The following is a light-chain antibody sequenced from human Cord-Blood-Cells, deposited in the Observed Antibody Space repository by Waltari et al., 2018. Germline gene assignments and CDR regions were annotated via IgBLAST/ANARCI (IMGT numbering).Light chain of an antibody. J-gene: IGKJ4*01. CDR2: GAS. CDR1: QSVSSY. CDR3: QQRSNWPLT. V-gene: IGKV3-11*01. Sequence: EIVLTQSPAPLSLSPGERATLSCSASQSVSSYLAWYQQKPGQAPRLLIYGASNRATGIPARFSGRGSGTDFTLTISSLEPEDVAVYYCQQRSNWPLTFGGGTKVEIK.